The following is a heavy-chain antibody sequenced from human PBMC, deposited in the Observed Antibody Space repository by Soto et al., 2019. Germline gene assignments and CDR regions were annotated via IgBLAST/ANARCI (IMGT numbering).Heavy chain of an antibody. D-gene: IGHD3-3*02. J-gene: IGHJ4*02. CDR1: GGTFSSYT. V-gene: IGHV1-8*02. CDR2: MNPNSGNT. Sequence: ASVKVSCKASGGTFSSYTISWVRQAPGQGLEWMGWMNPNSGNTGYAQKFQGRVTMTRNTSISTAYMELSSLRSEDTAVYYCARGFTFYIWGQGTLVTVSS. CDR3: ARGFTFYI.